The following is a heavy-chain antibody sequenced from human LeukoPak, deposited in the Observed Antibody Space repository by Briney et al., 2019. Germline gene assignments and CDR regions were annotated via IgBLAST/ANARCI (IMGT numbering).Heavy chain of an antibody. Sequence: PSETLSLTCSVSGGSISSSSYYWGWIRQPPGKGLEWVGSIHYTGSTHYNPSLKSRVTISVDKSKNQFSLKLSSVTAADTAVYYCARRAYRAVGAFRRGFDYWGQGTLVTVSS. CDR2: IHYTGST. J-gene: IGHJ4*02. CDR3: ARRAYRAVGAFRRGFDY. D-gene: IGHD1-26*01. CDR1: GGSISSSSYY. V-gene: IGHV4-39*07.